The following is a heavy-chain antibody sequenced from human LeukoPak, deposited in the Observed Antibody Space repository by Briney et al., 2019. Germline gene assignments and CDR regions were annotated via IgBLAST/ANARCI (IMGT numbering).Heavy chain of an antibody. D-gene: IGHD6-19*01. CDR1: GGSISSGSYY. CDR3: ARDTGIAVAGTVEN. J-gene: IGHJ4*02. V-gene: IGHV4-61*02. CDR2: IYTSGST. Sequence: PSQTLSLTCTVSGGSISSGSYYWSWIPQPAGKGLEWIRRIYTSGSTNYNPSLKSRVTISVDTSKNQFSLKLSSVTAADTAVYYCARDTGIAVAGTVENWGQGTLVTVSS.